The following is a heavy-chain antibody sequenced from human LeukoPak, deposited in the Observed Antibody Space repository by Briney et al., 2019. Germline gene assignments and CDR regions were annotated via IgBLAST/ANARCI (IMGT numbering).Heavy chain of an antibody. CDR3: ARGVVTSWSSYNWFDP. J-gene: IGHJ5*02. D-gene: IGHD2-2*01. Sequence: ASVKVSCKASGYTFTSYGISWVRQAPGQGREWMGWISAYNGNTNYAQKLQGRVTMTTDTSTSTAYMELRSLRSDDTAVYYCARGVVTSWSSYNWFDPWGRGTLVTVSS. V-gene: IGHV1-18*01. CDR1: GYTFTSYG. CDR2: ISAYNGNT.